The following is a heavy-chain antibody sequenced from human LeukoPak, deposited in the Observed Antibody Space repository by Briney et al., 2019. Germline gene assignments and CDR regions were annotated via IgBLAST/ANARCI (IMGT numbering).Heavy chain of an antibody. Sequence: ASVKVSCKAFGYTFTGYWMHWVRQAPGQGPEWMGVISPSGGSTIYAQKFKGRVTLTKDMSTSTDYLELSSLRSEDTAVYCCARDNSVRDEAWWFNPWGQGTLVTVSS. D-gene: IGHD5-24*01. CDR2: ISPSGGST. CDR1: GYTFTGYW. V-gene: IGHV1-46*01. CDR3: ARDNSVRDEAWWFNP. J-gene: IGHJ5*02.